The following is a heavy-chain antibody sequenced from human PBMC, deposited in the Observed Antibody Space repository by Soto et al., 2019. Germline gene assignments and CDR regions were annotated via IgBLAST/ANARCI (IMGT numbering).Heavy chain of an antibody. CDR1: RLTISSCW. CDR3: ARLVKDFWSGYLIPYYYYYMDV. V-gene: IGHV3-7*01. D-gene: IGHD3-3*01. CDR2: IKQDGSEK. J-gene: IGHJ6*03. Sequence: CRGACRLTISSCWVNHVQKNPGKGVGWVANIKQDGSEKYYEASVKGRFTISRDNAKNSLYLQMNSLRAEDTAVYYCARLVKDFWSGYLIPYYYYYMDVWGNGTTVTVSS.